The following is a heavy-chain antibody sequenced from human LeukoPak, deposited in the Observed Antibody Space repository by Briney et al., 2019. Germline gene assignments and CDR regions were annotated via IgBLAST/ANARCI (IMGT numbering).Heavy chain of an antibody. J-gene: IGHJ4*02. CDR1: VYTFTIYY. CDR2: INPSGGST. CDR3: ARRLSSDYADY. V-gene: IGHV1-46*01. Sequence: GASVKVCCNSSVYTFTIYYIHWVRQAPGQGLEWMGVINPSGGSTTYSQKFQGRVNMTRDTSTSTVYIDLSSLRSEDTAVYYCARRLSSDYADYWGQGTLVTVSS. D-gene: IGHD3-22*01.